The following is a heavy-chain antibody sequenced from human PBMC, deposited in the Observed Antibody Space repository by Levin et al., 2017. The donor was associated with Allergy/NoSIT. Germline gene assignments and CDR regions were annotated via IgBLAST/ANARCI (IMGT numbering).Heavy chain of an antibody. J-gene: IGHJ6*02. CDR1: GFTFGDYA. CDR2: IRSKAYGGTT. V-gene: IGHV3-49*03. CDR3: TRRQGERVPLCSGGSCYSDYYYYGMDV. Sequence: GESLKISCTASGFTFGDYAMSWFRQAPGKGLEWVGFIRSKAYGGTTEYAASVKGRFTISRDDSKSIAYLQMNSLKTEDTAVYYCTRRQGERVPLCSGGSCYSDYYYYGMDVWGQGTTVTVSS. D-gene: IGHD2-15*01.